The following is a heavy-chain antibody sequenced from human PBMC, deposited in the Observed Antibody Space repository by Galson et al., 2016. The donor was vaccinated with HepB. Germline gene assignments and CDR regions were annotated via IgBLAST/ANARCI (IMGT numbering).Heavy chain of an antibody. CDR2: ITSSSNYI. J-gene: IGHJ2*01. CDR3: TRAYVGKARRGTYWYFDL. Sequence: SLRLSCAASGFTFNSYNMNWVRQAPGKGLEWVSSITSSSNYIYYADSVRGRFTISRDNAKNSLHLQMNSLRAEDTAVCYCTRAYVGKARRGTYWYFDLWGRGTLVTVSS. D-gene: IGHD4-23*01. V-gene: IGHV3-21*01. CDR1: GFTFNSYN.